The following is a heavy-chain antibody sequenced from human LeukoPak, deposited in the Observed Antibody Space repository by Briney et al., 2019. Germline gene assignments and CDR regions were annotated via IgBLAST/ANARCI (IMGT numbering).Heavy chain of an antibody. J-gene: IGHJ5*02. Sequence: SETLSLTCTVYGESFSGYYWSWIRQPPGKGLEGIGDINHSGSTNYNPSRKSRVTISVDTCKNQFSMKLSSVKDAETAVYYCARAMRSAKQQLGHNWFDPGGRGTVAMVSS. CDR2: INHSGST. V-gene: IGHV4-34*01. D-gene: IGHD6-13*01. CDR3: ARAMRSAKQQLGHNWFDP. CDR1: GESFSGYY.